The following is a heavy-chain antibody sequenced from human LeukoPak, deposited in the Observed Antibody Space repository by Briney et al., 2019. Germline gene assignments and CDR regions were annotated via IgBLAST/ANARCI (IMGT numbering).Heavy chain of an antibody. CDR1: GFTFSSYS. CDR2: ISSTSNYI. D-gene: IGHD3-22*01. CDR3: AKEGSRDDYDSSGSDY. J-gene: IGHJ4*02. Sequence: GGSLRLSCAATGFTFSSYSMNWVRQAPGKGLEWVSSISSTSNYIYYADSVKGRSTISRDNAKNSLYLQMNSLRAEDTALYYCAKEGSRDDYDSSGSDYWGQGTLVTVSS. V-gene: IGHV3-21*04.